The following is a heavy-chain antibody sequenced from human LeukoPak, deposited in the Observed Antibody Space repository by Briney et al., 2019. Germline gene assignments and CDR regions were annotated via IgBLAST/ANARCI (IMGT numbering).Heavy chain of an antibody. CDR3: AREGSMAEFDY. V-gene: IGHV3-30-3*01. CDR1: GFTFSSYA. CDR2: ISYDGSNK. J-gene: IGHJ4*02. D-gene: IGHD2/OR15-2a*01. Sequence: GRSLRLSCAASGFTFSSYAMHWVRQAPGKGLEWVAVISYDGSNKYYADSVKGRFTISRDNSKNTLYLQMNSLRAEDTAVYYCAREGSMAEFDYWGQGTLVTVSS.